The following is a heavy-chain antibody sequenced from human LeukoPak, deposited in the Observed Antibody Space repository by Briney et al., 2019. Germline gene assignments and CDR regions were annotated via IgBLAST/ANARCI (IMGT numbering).Heavy chain of an antibody. D-gene: IGHD3-22*01. Sequence: SGPTLVKHTQTLTLICTFSGFSLSTSGVGVGWIRQPRGKALDWLALIYWNDDKRYSPSLKSRLTITKDTSKNQVVLTMTNMDPVDTATYFCAHSYYDSSGYYFAHDYWGQGTLVTVSS. J-gene: IGHJ4*02. V-gene: IGHV2-5*01. CDR1: GFSLSTSGVG. CDR3: AHSYYDSSGYYFAHDY. CDR2: IYWNDDK.